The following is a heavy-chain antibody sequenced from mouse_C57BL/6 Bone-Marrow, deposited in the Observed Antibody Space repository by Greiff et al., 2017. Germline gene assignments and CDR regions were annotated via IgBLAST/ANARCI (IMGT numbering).Heavy chain of an antibody. D-gene: IGHD1-1*01. CDR3: ARAIPLYGSSYWYFDV. CDR1: GYSITSGYY. J-gene: IGHJ1*03. Sequence: EVKLQESGPGLVKPSQSLSLTCSVTGYSITSGYYWNWIRQFPGNKLEWMGYISYDGSNNYNPSLKNRISITRDTSKNQFFLKLNSVTTEDTATYYCARAIPLYGSSYWYFDVWGTGTTVTVSS. CDR2: ISYDGSN. V-gene: IGHV3-6*01.